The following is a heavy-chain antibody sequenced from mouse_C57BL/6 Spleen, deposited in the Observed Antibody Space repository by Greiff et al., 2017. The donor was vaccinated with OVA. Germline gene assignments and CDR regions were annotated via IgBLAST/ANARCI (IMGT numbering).Heavy chain of an antibody. Sequence: QVQLQQLGPGLVQPSQSLSITCTVSGFSLTSYGVHWVRQSPGKGLEWLGVIWSGGSTDYNAAFISRLSISKDNSKSQVFFNMNSLQADDTAIYYCARTPSYYSNYGYAMDYWGQGTSVTVSS. CDR1: GFSLTSYG. CDR2: IWSGGST. V-gene: IGHV2-2*01. J-gene: IGHJ4*01. CDR3: ARTPSYYSNYGYAMDY. D-gene: IGHD2-5*01.